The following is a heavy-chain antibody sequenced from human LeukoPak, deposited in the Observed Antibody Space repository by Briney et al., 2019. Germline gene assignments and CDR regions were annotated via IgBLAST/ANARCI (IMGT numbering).Heavy chain of an antibody. CDR2: IRYDGSET. J-gene: IGHJ3*02. CDR3: ARENWNVAKYVLGI. V-gene: IGHV3-33*01. Sequence: PGRSLRLSCAASRFTFSGYGMHWVRPAPGKGRDWVTAIRYDGSETAYADSVKGRFTISRDNSKNTLYLQMSSLRVEDTAIYYCARENWNVAKYVLGIWGQGTMVSVAS. CDR1: RFTFSGYG. D-gene: IGHD1-1*01.